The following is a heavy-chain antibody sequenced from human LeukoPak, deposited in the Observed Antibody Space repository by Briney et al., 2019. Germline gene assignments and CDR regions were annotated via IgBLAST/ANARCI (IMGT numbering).Heavy chain of an antibody. CDR3: AKGGDAYKVGNY. J-gene: IGHJ1*01. CDR1: GDTIDTRHFY. Sequence: PSETLSLTCIVSGDTIDTRHFYWTWIRQPPGKGLEWIGSIYYNLSTSYNPSLLSRGTISVDTSKNQVSLRLTSVTAADTAMYYCAKGGDAYKVGNYWGPGTMVTVSS. D-gene: IGHD5-24*01. CDR2: IYYNLST. V-gene: IGHV4-39*07.